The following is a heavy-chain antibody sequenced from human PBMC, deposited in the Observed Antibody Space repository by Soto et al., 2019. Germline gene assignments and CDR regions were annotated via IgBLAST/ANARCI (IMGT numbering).Heavy chain of an antibody. CDR1: GGSISSGGYS. CDR2: IYHSGST. CDR3: ARDKITGLFDY. V-gene: IGHV4-30-2*01. J-gene: IGHJ4*02. Sequence: SETLSLTCAVSGGSISSGGYSWSWIRQPPGKGLEWIGYIYHSGSTYYNPSLKSRVTISVDRSKNQFSLRLTSVTAADTAVYYCARDKITGLFDYWGQGTLVTVSS. D-gene: IGHD2-8*02.